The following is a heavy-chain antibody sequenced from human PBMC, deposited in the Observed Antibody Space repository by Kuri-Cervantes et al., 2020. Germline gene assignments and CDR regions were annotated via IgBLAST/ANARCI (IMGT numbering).Heavy chain of an antibody. Sequence: GGSLRLSCAASGFIFNTYWMSWVRQAPGKGPEWVANIKQDGSEENYVDSVKGRFTISRDNAKNSLYLQMNSLRAEDTAVYYCARELAYSGSYYSDYYYGMDVWGQGTTVTVSS. CDR3: ARELAYSGSYYSDYYYGMDV. J-gene: IGHJ6*02. CDR2: IKQDGSEE. CDR1: GFIFNTYW. D-gene: IGHD1-26*01. V-gene: IGHV3-7*01.